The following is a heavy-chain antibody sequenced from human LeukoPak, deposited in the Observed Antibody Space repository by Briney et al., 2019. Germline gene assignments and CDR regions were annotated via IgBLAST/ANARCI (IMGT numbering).Heavy chain of an antibody. CDR2: ISYDGSNK. CDR3: AKGSWRNDYVWGSYRLDY. V-gene: IGHV3-30*18. CDR1: GFTFNSFG. Sequence: GGSLRLSCTASGFTFNSFGLHWVRQTPGKGLEWVAVISYDGSNKYYADSVKGRFTISRDTSKNTLYLQMNSLRAEDTAVYYCAKGSWRNDYVWGSYRLDYWGQGTLVTVSS. D-gene: IGHD3-16*02. J-gene: IGHJ4*02.